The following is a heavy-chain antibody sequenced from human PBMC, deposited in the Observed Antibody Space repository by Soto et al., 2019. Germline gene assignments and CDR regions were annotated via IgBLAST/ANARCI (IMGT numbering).Heavy chain of an antibody. J-gene: IGHJ4*02. CDR1: GLSLSTTGVG. V-gene: IGHV2-5*02. Sequence: QITLKESGPTLVKPAQTLTLTCTFSGLSLSTTGVGMGWIRQSPGKALEWLALFYWDGNKRYSPSLKSRLSVTKDTAKNQVVLTMTNMDPVDTATYYCAHRGQKGAFDYGGQGTLVTVSS. CDR2: FYWDGNK. CDR3: AHRGQKGAFDY.